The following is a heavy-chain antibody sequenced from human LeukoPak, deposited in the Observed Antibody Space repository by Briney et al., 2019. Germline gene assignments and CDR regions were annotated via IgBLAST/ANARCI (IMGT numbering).Heavy chain of an antibody. CDR2: INKDGSEI. J-gene: IGHJ4*02. Sequence: GGSLRLSCAVSGFTFSSYWMTWVRQAPGKGLEWVANINKDGSEIYYGDSVKGRFTTSRDNAKNSLYLQMNSLRAEDTAVYYCARPYYYSSGSLPYWGQGTLVTVSS. D-gene: IGHD3-10*01. CDR3: ARPYYYSSGSLPY. CDR1: GFTFSSYW. V-gene: IGHV3-7*01.